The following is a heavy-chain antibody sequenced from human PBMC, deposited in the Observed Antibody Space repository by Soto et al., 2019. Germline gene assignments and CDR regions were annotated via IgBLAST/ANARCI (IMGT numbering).Heavy chain of an antibody. D-gene: IGHD6-19*01. Sequence: LRLSCVASGFTFSSFGIHWVRQAPGKGPEWVGVISSDGETKYYADSVKGRFTISRDNSKNTLYLQMDSLRPEDTAVYYCAKEVAVAGDLDYWGHGTLVTVSS. CDR2: ISSDGETK. J-gene: IGHJ4*01. V-gene: IGHV3-30*18. CDR1: GFTFSSFG. CDR3: AKEVAVAGDLDY.